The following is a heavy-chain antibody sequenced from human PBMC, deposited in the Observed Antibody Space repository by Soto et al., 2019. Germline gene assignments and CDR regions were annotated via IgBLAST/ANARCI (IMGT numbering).Heavy chain of an antibody. CDR2: ISPYNGKT. CDR3: ARADYGDTKIYSFDH. J-gene: IGHJ4*02. CDR1: GYTFTEYG. Sequence: ASVKVSCKTSGYTFTEYGISWFRQAPGQGLEWMGWISPYNGKTNYIQEFQDRVTITTDTSSTTVYMDLRTLKSDDTAIYFCARADYGDTKIYSFDHWGQGTLVTVSS. D-gene: IGHD4-17*01. V-gene: IGHV1-18*01.